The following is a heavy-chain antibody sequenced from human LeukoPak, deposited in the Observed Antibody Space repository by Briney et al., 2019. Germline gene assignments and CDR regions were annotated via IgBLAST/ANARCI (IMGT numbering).Heavy chain of an antibody. Sequence: GGSLRLSCAASGFTFSSYSMNWVRQAPGKGLEWVSSISSSSSHIYYADSVKGRFTISRDNSKNTLYLQMNSLRAEDTAVYYCAKDPRMVRGVFDYWGQGTLVTVSS. CDR2: ISSSSSHI. CDR1: GFTFSSYS. J-gene: IGHJ4*02. CDR3: AKDPRMVRGVFDY. D-gene: IGHD3-10*01. V-gene: IGHV3-21*01.